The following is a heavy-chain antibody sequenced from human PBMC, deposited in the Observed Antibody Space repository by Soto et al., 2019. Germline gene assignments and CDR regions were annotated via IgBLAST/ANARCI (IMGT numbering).Heavy chain of an antibody. V-gene: IGHV3-48*02. D-gene: IGHD3-9*01. Sequence: LRLSCAASGFTFSDYSMNWVRQAPGKGLEWVSYINTSSSPTYYADSVKGRFTISRDNVRNSLYLQMNSLRDEDTAVYYCARDVDNALTGLRDAFDVLGQGTMGTVAS. CDR2: INTSSSPT. CDR1: GFTFSDYS. CDR3: ARDVDNALTGLRDAFDV. J-gene: IGHJ3*01.